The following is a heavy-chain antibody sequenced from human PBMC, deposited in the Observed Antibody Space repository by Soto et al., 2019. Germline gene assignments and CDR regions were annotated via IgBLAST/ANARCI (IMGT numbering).Heavy chain of an antibody. CDR1: GGTFGTYG. CDR2: IIPFSGTA. CDR3: ARDSGTYGRQVAFDI. J-gene: IGHJ3*02. Sequence: GASVKVSCKASGGTFGTYGISWVRQAPGQGLEWMGGIIPFSGTASYAQKFQGRVTIAADDSTSTAYMELSSLRSEDTAVYFCARDSGTYGRQVAFDIWGQGTMVTVSS. D-gene: IGHD1-26*01. V-gene: IGHV1-69*13.